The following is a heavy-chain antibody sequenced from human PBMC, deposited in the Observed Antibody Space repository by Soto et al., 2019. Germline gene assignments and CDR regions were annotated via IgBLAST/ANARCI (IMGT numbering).Heavy chain of an antibody. Sequence: QVTLKESGPVLVKPKETLTLTCTVSGLSLINTKMGVTWIRQPPGKALEWLAHIFTNDEKSYNTSLRNRLTISKDSHKRQVVLTMTNMDPVDTATYYCARIIPTIVGVSFDFWGQGILVTVSS. V-gene: IGHV2-26*01. CDR2: IFTNDEK. D-gene: IGHD1-26*01. CDR1: GLSLINTKMG. J-gene: IGHJ4*02. CDR3: ARIIPTIVGVSFDF.